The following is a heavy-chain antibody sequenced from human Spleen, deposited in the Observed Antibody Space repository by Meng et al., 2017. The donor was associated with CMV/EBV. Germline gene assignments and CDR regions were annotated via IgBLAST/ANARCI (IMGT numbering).Heavy chain of an antibody. CDR2: ISGSGGST. V-gene: IGHV3-23*01. Sequence: GESLKISCAASGFSFSSYDMSWARQAPGKGPEWVSTISGSGGSTYYADSLKGRFTISRDNSKNTLYLQMNRLTAEDTALYYCDGSDFWGQGTLVTVSS. CDR1: GFSFSSYD. D-gene: IGHD6-25*01. J-gene: IGHJ4*02. CDR3: DGSDF.